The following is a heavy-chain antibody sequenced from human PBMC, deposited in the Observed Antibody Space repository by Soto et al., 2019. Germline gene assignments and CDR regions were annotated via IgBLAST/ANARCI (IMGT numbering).Heavy chain of an antibody. D-gene: IGHD3-22*01. CDR3: VRDRGYLTFDY. J-gene: IGHJ4*02. V-gene: IGHV3-7*01. CDR2: IKGDGTDK. Sequence: HPGGSLRLSCAASGFTFSSYSMNWVRQAPGKGLEWVAIIKGDGTDKNYVDSVKGRFTISRDNAKNSLYLQMNSLRADDTAVYYCVRDRGYLTFDYWGLGTLVTVLL. CDR1: GFTFSSYS.